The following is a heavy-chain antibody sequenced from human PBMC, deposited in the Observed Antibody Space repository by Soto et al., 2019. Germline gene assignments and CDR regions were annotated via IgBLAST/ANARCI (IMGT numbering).Heavy chain of an antibody. CDR3: ARGVLIYATDAFDI. V-gene: IGHV3-33*01. D-gene: IGHD2-8*01. CDR2: IWYDGSNK. CDR1: GFTFSSYG. J-gene: IGHJ3*02. Sequence: GGSLRLSCAASGFTFSSYGMHWVRQAPGKGLEWVAVIWYDGSNKYYADSVKGRFTISRDNSKNTLYLQMNSLRAEDTAVYYCARGVLIYATDAFDIWGQGTMVTVSS.